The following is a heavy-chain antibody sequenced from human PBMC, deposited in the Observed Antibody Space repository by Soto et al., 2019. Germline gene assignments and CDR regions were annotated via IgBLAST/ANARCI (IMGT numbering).Heavy chain of an antibody. J-gene: IGHJ4*02. Sequence: GCLVLSCAASGFTFSSYAMHWVRQAPGKGLEWVAVISYDGSNKYYADSVKGRFTISRDNSKNTLYLQMNSLRAEDTAVYYCARAPTIFGYFDYWGQGTLVTVYS. D-gene: IGHD3-10*02. CDR2: ISYDGSNK. CDR1: GFTFSSYA. V-gene: IGHV3-30-3*01. CDR3: ARAPTIFGYFDY.